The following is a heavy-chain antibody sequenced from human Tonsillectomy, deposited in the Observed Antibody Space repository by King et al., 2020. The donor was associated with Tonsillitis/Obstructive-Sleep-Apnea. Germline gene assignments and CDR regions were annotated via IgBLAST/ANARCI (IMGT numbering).Heavy chain of an antibody. CDR3: ARAVERWDSDSDY. V-gene: IGHV3-7*04. CDR1: GFTFSSYW. CDR2: IKQDGSEK. J-gene: IGHJ4*02. Sequence: VQLVESGGGLVQPGGSLRLSCAASGFTFSSYWMSWVRQAPGKGLEWVGNIKQDGSEKYYMDSVKGRFTISRDNAKNSLYLQMNSLRAEDTAVYECARAVERWDSDSDYWGQGTLVIVSS. D-gene: IGHD1-1*01.